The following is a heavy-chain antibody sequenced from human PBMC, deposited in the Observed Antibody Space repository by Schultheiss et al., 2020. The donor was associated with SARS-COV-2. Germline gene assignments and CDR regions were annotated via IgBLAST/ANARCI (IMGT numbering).Heavy chain of an antibody. J-gene: IGHJ4*02. Sequence: GGSLRLSCAASGFTFDDYAMHWVRQAPGKGLEWVSGISWNSGSIGYADSVKGRFTISRDNAKNTLYLQMNSLRVEDTALYYCARDLVGADDYWGQGTLVTVSS. CDR1: GFTFDDYA. CDR2: ISWNSGSI. D-gene: IGHD1-26*01. CDR3: ARDLVGADDY. V-gene: IGHV3-9*01.